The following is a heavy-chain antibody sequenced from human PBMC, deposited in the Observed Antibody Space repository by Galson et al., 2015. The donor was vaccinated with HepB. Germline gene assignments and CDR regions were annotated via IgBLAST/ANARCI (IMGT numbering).Heavy chain of an antibody. Sequence: SLRLSCAASGFTFSSYGMHWVRQAPGKGLEWVAVISNDGSNTYYADSVKGRFTISRDNSKNTLYLQMNSLRAEDTAVYYCAKGRIPYSGIPRRYFAYWGRGTLVTVSS. CDR3: AKGRIPYSGIPRRYFAY. CDR1: GFTFSSYG. CDR2: ISNDGSNT. V-gene: IGHV3-30*18. D-gene: IGHD1-26*01. J-gene: IGHJ4*02.